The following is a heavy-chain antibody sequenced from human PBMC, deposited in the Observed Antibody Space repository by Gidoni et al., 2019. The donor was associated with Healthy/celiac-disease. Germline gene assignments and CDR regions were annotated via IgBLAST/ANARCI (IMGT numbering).Heavy chain of an antibody. CDR2: IYYSGST. V-gene: IGHV4-39*01. J-gene: IGHJ3*02. Sequence: QLQLQESGPGLVKPSETLSLTCTVSGGSISSSSYYWGWIRQPPGKGLEWIGSIYYSGSTYYNPSLKSRVTISVDTSKNQFSLKLSSVTAADTAVYYCARTGRYFDWESSHAFDIWGQGTMVTVSS. CDR1: GGSISSSSYY. D-gene: IGHD3-9*01. CDR3: ARTGRYFDWESSHAFDI.